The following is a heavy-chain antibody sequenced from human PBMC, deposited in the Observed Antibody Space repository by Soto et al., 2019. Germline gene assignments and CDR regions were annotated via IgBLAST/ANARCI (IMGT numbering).Heavy chain of an antibody. CDR1: GGSTSSYY. J-gene: IGHJ6*02. D-gene: IGHD3-9*01. CDR2: IYYSGST. Sequence: PSETLSLTCTVSGGSTSSYYWSWIRQPPGKGLEWIGYIYYSGSTNYNPSLKSRVTISVDTSKNQFSLKLSSVTAADTAVYYCARFANDILTSRCGMDVWGQGTTVTVSS. V-gene: IGHV4-59*01. CDR3: ARFANDILTSRCGMDV.